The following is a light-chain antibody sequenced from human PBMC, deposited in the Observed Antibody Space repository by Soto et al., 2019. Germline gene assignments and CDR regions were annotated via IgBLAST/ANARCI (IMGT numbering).Light chain of an antibody. CDR2: GAS. CDR1: QSVSSSY. J-gene: IGKJ1*01. Sequence: EIMLPRSPGTLSLSPGERATLSCRASQSVSSSYLAWYQQKPGQAPRLLIYGASSRATGIPDRFSGSGSGTDFTLTISRLEPEDFAVYYCQQYGSSPASFGQGTKVDIK. CDR3: QQYGSSPAS. V-gene: IGKV3-20*01.